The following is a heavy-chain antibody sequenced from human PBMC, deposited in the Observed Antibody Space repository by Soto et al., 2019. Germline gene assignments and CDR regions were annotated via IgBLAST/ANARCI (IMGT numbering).Heavy chain of an antibody. CDR3: ARSWICKDYGGPFNWFDP. J-gene: IGHJ5*02. V-gene: IGHV4-39*01. CDR1: GGSISSSSYY. CDR2: IYYSGST. D-gene: IGHD4-17*01. Sequence: QLQLQESGPGLVKPSETLSLTCTVSGGSISSSSYYWGWIRQPPGKGLEWIGSIYYSGSTYYNPSLKSRVTISVDTSKNQFSLKLSSVTAADTAVYYCARSWICKDYGGPFNWFDPWGQGTLVTVSS.